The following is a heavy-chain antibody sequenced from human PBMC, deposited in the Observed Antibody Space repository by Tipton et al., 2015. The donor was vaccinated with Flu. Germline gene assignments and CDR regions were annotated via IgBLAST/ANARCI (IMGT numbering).Heavy chain of an antibody. Sequence: TLSLTCTVSGHSISNGYYWGWIRQPPGKGLEWIGSIYYSGSTYYNPSLKSRVTISVDTSKNQFSLKLSSVTAADTAVYCCARDTIFGVAHWGQGTLVTVSS. CDR3: ARDTIFGVAH. CDR1: GHSISNGYY. CDR2: IYYSGST. D-gene: IGHD3-3*01. V-gene: IGHV4-38-2*02. J-gene: IGHJ4*02.